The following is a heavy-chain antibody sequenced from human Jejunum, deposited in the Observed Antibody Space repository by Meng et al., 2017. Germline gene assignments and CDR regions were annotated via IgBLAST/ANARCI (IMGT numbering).Heavy chain of an antibody. CDR3: AKDEGTTTAFDH. CDR1: GYTFTAYY. V-gene: IGHV1-2*06. CDR2: MNPNNGDT. D-gene: IGHD1-26*01. Sequence: QVHLFQSGPEVQKPGASVRVSCEASGYTFTAYYVHWVRQAPGQGLEWMGRMNPNNGDTNYAQKFQGRVTMTRATSTAYMDLSSLTSDDTAVYYCAKDEGTTTAFDHWGQGTLVTVSS. J-gene: IGHJ4*02.